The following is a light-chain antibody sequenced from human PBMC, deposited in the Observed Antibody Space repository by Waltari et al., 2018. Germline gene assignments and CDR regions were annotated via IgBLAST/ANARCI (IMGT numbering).Light chain of an antibody. CDR2: GAS. Sequence: GRASQSVSSSLAWYQQKPGQAPKRLIYGASTRATGIPDRFTGSGSGTDFSLTISSLEPEDFAIYFCQHDVRLPGTFGQGTKVEIK. CDR1: QSVSSS. CDR3: QHDVRLPGT. J-gene: IGKJ1*01. V-gene: IGKV3-20*01.